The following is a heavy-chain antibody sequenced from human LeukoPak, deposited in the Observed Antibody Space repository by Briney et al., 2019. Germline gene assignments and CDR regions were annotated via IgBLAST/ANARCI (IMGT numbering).Heavy chain of an antibody. V-gene: IGHV1-69*13. CDR3: ARGLYCSSSTSCYDYGMDV. D-gene: IGHD2-2*01. CDR1: GGSFRSYG. J-gene: IGHJ6*02. CDR2: FIPILGTA. Sequence: GASVKVSCKASGGSFRSYGLNWVRQAPGQGLEWMGGFIPILGTAKYAQKLQVRVTITADESTSTAYMELSSLRYEDTAVYYCARGLYCSSSTSCYDYGMDVWGQGTTVTVSS.